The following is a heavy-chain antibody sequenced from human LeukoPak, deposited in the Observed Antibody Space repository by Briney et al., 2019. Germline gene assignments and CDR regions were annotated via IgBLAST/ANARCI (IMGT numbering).Heavy chain of an antibody. J-gene: IGHJ3*02. CDR2: IYYSWST. V-gene: IGHV4-59*08. CDR1: GGSISSYH. Sequence: SETLSLTCTVSGGSISSYHWSWIRQPPGKGLEWVGYIYYSWSTNYNPSLKSRVTLSVNTPKNQFSLTPSSVTAADTAVYYCASLCTYFDFGGGYYIDAFDIWGQGRKVTVSS. CDR3: ASLCTYFDFGGGYYIDAFDI. D-gene: IGHD3-3*01.